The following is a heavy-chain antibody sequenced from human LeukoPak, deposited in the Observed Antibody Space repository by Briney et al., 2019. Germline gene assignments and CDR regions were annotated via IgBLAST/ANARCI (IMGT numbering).Heavy chain of an antibody. CDR2: IYPNSGDT. CDR1: GYTFTDYY. V-gene: IGHV1-2*02. J-gene: IGHJ4*02. D-gene: IGHD3-16*01. Sequence: ASVKVSCKASGYTFTDYYMYWVRQAPGQGLEWMGWIYPNSGDTNYAQKFQGRVTMTRDTSINTAYMELSGLRSDDTAVYFRGGSRQSLMVGFELWGQGTLV. CDR3: GGSRQSLMVGFEL.